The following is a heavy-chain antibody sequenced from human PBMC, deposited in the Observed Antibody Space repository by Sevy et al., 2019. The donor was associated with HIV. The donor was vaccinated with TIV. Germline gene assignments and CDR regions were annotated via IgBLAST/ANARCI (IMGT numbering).Heavy chain of an antibody. J-gene: IGHJ3*02. D-gene: IGHD3-22*01. CDR2: IKSKTDGGTT. Sequence: GGSRRLSCAASGFTFSNAWMSWVRQAPGKGLEWVGRIKSKTDGGTTDYAAPVKGRFTISRDDSKNTLYLQMNSLKTEDTAVYYCTTEYYYDSSGYYGAFDIWGQGTMVTVSS. CDR3: TTEYYYDSSGYYGAFDI. V-gene: IGHV3-15*01. CDR1: GFTFSNAW.